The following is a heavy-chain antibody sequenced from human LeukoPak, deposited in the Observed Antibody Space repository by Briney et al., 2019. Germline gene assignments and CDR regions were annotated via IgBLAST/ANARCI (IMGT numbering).Heavy chain of an antibody. CDR1: GYTFTSYD. V-gene: IGHV1-8*01. CDR2: MNPNSGNT. CDR3: ARGLFGQNAFDI. J-gene: IGHJ3*02. Sequence: ASVKVSCKASGYTFTSYDINWVRQATEQGLEWMGWMNPNSGNTGYAQKFQGRVTMTRNTSISTAYMELSSLRSEDTAVYYCARGLFGQNAFDIWGQGTMVTVSS. D-gene: IGHD3-10*02.